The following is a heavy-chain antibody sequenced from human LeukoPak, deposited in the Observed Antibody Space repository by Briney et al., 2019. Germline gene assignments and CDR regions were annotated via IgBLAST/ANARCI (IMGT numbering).Heavy chain of an antibody. J-gene: IGHJ4*02. CDR3: AGELSTYCVGDCYYETYFDY. CDR2: IIPILGIA. D-gene: IGHD2-21*01. CDR1: GGTFSSYT. Sequence: SVKVSCKASGGTFSSYTISWVRQAPGQGLEWMGRIIPILGIANYAQKFQGRVTITADKSTSTAYMELSSLRSEDTAVYYCAGELSTYCVGDCYYETYFDYWGQGTLVTVSS. V-gene: IGHV1-69*04.